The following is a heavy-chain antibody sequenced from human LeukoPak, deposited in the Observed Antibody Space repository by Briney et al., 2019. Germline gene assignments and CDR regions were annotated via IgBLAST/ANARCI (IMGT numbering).Heavy chain of an antibody. Sequence: SSETLSLTCAVYGGSFSGYYWSWIRQPPGKGLEWIGEINHSGSTNYNPSLKGRVTISVDTSKNQFSLKLSSVTAADTAVYYCARALRIVVVPAAIQFWFDPWGQGTLVTVSS. J-gene: IGHJ5*02. CDR3: ARALRIVVVPAAIQFWFDP. V-gene: IGHV4-34*01. D-gene: IGHD2-2*01. CDR2: INHSGST. CDR1: GGSFSGYY.